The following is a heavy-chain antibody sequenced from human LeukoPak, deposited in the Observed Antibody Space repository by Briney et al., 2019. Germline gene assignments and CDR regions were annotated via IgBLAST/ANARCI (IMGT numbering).Heavy chain of an antibody. J-gene: IGHJ4*02. D-gene: IGHD6-19*01. V-gene: IGHV3-74*01. CDR2: INSDGSST. CDR3: ALSCSSGSAAFDY. CDR1: GFTFSSYW. Sequence: GGSLRLSCAASGFTFSSYWMHWVRQAPGKGLVWVSRINSDGSSTSYADSVKGRFTISRDNAKNTLYLQMNSPRAEDTAVYYCALSCSSGSAAFDYWGQGTLVTVSS.